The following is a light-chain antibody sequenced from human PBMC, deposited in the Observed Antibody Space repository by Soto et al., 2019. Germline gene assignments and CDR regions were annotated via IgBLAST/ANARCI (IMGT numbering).Light chain of an antibody. J-gene: IGLJ1*01. Sequence: QSALTQPASVSGSPGQSITISCTGTGSDIGSYNFVSWYQHHPGKAPQLMIYEVTHRPSGVSDRFSGSKSDNTASLSISGLQADDEADYYCCSLKTSHNYVFGSGTKATVL. CDR2: EVT. V-gene: IGLV2-14*01. CDR3: CSLKTSHNYV. CDR1: GSDIGSYNF.